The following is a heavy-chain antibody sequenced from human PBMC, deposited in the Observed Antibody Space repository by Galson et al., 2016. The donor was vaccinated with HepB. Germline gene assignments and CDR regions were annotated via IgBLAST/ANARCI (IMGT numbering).Heavy chain of an antibody. V-gene: IGHV3-53*01. Sequence: SLRLSCAASGVTVSRNYMTWVRQAPGKGLEWVAVIYSGDSTYYADSVKGRFTISRDNSKNTLNLQMNSLRAEDTAVYYCAKDRGGGYCSSTTCYASVFEHWGQGTLVTVSS. J-gene: IGHJ1*01. D-gene: IGHD2-2*01. CDR2: IYSGDST. CDR3: AKDRGGGYCSSTTCYASVFEH. CDR1: GVTVSRNY.